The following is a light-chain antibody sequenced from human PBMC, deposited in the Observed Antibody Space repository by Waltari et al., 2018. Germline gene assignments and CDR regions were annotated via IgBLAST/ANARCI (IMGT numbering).Light chain of an antibody. V-gene: IGLV8-61*01. Sequence: QTVVTQAQSLPVSPEGTVTLTCGLRPASVFTSHYPRWYQQSPGQAPRTLIYNTNIRSSGVPDRFSGSIFGNKAALTITGAQADDESDYYCLLYLGSGIWVFGGGTKLTVL. J-gene: IGLJ3*02. CDR3: LLYLGSGIWV. CDR2: NTN. CDR1: PASVFTSHY.